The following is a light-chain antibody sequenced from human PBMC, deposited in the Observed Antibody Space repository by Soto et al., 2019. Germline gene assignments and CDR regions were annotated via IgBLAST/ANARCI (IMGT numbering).Light chain of an antibody. CDR2: KAT. V-gene: IGKV1-5*03. Sequence: PLTQSPSTLSASVGDIVTITCRASQSVRTWLAWFQQKPGKAPKLLIYKATTLESGVPSRLSGSGSGTEFTLTISSLQPDDFATYYCQQYDNYLTLGRGTKVDIK. J-gene: IGKJ1*01. CDR3: QQYDNYLT. CDR1: QSVRTW.